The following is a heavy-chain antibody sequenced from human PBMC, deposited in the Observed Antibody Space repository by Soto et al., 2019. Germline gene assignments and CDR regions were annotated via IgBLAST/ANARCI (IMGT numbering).Heavy chain of an antibody. D-gene: IGHD6-19*01. V-gene: IGHV5-10-1*01. CDR2: IDPSASYT. CDR3: ARQNRIAVAGTPCSGMDV. J-gene: IGHJ6*02. CDR1: GYSFTSYW. Sequence: GESLKISRQGSGYSFTSYWISWVRQMPGKGLELMGRIDPSASYTNYSPSFQGNVTISAEKSISTAYLQWSSLKASDTAMYYWARQNRIAVAGTPCSGMDVWGQGATVTVSS.